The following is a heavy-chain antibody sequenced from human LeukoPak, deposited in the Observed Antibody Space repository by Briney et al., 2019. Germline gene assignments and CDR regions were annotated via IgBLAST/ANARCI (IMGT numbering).Heavy chain of an antibody. V-gene: IGHV3-74*01. Sequence: GALRLSCAASGFTFSSSWMHWVRQAPGKGLVWVSEIDGNGGATGYADSVKGRFTISRDNAKNTLYLQMNGLRAEDTAVYYCARDHMGPTPLDHWGQGTLVTVSS. CDR2: IDGNGGAT. CDR1: GFTFSSSW. CDR3: ARDHMGPTPLDH. D-gene: IGHD1-26*01. J-gene: IGHJ4*02.